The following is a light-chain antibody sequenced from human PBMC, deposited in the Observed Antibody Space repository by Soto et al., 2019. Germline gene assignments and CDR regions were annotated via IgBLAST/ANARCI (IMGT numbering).Light chain of an antibody. CDR2: DVS. J-gene: IGLJ3*02. Sequence: QSALTQPRSVSGSPGQSVTISCTGTSSDVGTYNYVSWYQQHPGKAPKLMISDVSQRPSGVPDHFSGSKSGNTASLTVSGLQADDEADYYCCSYAGTYTWVFGGGTQLTVL. CDR1: SSDVGTYNY. CDR3: CSYAGTYTWV. V-gene: IGLV2-11*01.